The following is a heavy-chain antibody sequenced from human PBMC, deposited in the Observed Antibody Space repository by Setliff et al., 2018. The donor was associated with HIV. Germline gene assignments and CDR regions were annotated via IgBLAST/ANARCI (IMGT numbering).Heavy chain of an antibody. V-gene: IGHV3-20*04. Sequence: GGSLRLSCAASGFTFDDYGMSWVRQAPGKGLEWVSGINWNGGSSGYADSVKGRFTISRDNSKNTLYLQMNSLRTEDTAVYYCAKESDNTSGHPDYWGQGTLVTVSS. CDR1: GFTFDDYG. D-gene: IGHD6-19*01. CDR3: AKESDNTSGHPDY. J-gene: IGHJ4*02. CDR2: INWNGGSS.